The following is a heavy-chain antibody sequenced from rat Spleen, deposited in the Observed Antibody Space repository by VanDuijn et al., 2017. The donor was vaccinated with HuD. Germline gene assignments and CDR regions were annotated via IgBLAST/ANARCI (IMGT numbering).Heavy chain of an antibody. CDR2: INTGGGRT. D-gene: IGHD1-11*01. CDR1: GFTFSNYD. Sequence: EVQLVESGGGLVQPGRSLKLSCAASGFTFSNYDMAWVRQAPAKGLEWVASINTGGGRTYYRDSVKGRFTISRDNAKSTLYLQMSKLGSEDTAIYYCARANYGGYNYWGQGVMVTVSS. V-gene: IGHV5-25*01. J-gene: IGHJ2*01. CDR3: ARANYGGYNY.